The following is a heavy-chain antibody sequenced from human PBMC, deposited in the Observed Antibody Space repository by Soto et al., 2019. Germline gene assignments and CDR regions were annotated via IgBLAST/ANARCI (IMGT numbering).Heavy chain of an antibody. CDR3: VRDYYGSGSTNWFDP. CDR1: GDRVSSNSAA. D-gene: IGHD3-10*01. J-gene: IGHJ5*02. CDR2: TYYRSKWYN. Sequence: SQTLSLTCAISGDRVSSNSAAWNCIIHSRSRFLEWLGRTYYRSKWYNDYAISVKSRMIINPDTSKNQFSLQLNSVTPEDTAVYYCVRDYYGSGSTNWFDPWGQGTLVTVSS. V-gene: IGHV6-1*01.